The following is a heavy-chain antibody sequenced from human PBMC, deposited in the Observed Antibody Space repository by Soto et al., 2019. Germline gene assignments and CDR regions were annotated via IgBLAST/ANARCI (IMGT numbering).Heavy chain of an antibody. CDR2: IWYDGSNK. CDR1: GFTFSSYG. J-gene: IGHJ4*02. Sequence: GGSLRLSCAASGFTFSSYGMHWVRQAPGKGLEWVAVIWYDGSNKYYADSVKGRFTISRDNSKNTLYLQMNSLRAEDTAVYYCARGISAIKHQQLDYWGQGTLVTVSS. CDR3: ARGISAIKHQQLDY. D-gene: IGHD6-13*01. V-gene: IGHV3-33*01.